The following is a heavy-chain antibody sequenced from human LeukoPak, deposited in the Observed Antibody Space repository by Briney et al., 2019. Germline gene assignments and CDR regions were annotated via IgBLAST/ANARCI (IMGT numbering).Heavy chain of an antibody. D-gene: IGHD3-10*01. CDR3: AKDGYPMVRGVTNYYYYGMDV. V-gene: IGHV3-21*04. CDR2: ISSSSSYI. CDR1: GFTFSSYS. J-gene: IGHJ6*02. Sequence: GGSLRLSCAASGFTFSSYSMNWVRQAPGKGLEWVSSISSSSSYIYYADSVKGRFTISRDNSKNTLYLQMNSLRAEDTAVYYCAKDGYPMVRGVTNYYYYGMDVWGQGTTVTVSS.